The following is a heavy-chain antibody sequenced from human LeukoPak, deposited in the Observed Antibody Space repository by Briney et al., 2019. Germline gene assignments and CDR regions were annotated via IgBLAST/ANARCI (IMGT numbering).Heavy chain of an antibody. V-gene: IGHV3-74*01. CDR2: ITNDGSST. CDR3: ARDFNGFDY. J-gene: IGHJ4*02. CDR1: GFTFSSYW. Sequence: GGSLRLSCAASGFTFSSYWMHWVRQAPGKGLVWVSRITNDGSSTYYPGSVKGRFTISRENAKNSLYLQMNSLRAGDTAVYYCARDFNGFDYWGQGTLVTVSS.